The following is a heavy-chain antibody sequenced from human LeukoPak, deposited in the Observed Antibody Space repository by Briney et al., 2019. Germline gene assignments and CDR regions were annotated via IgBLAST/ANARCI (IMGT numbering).Heavy chain of an antibody. CDR3: AKTVGYDSSGYYSDFDS. CDR1: GFTFSSYA. CDR2: ISYDGSNK. V-gene: IGHV3-30*04. J-gene: IGHJ4*02. D-gene: IGHD3-22*01. Sequence: GGSLRLSCAASGFTFSSYAMHWVRQAPGKGLEWVAVISYDGSNKYYADSVKGRFTISRVNSKNTLYLQMNSLRAEDTAIYYCAKTVGYDSSGYYSDFDSWGQGTLVTVSS.